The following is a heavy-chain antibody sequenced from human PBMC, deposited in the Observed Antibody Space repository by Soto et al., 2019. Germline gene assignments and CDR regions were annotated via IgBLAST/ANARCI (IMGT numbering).Heavy chain of an antibody. Sequence: PSETLSLTCTVSGGSISSYYWSWIRQPPGKGLEWIGYIYYSGSTNYNPSLKSRVTISVDTSKNQFSLKLSSVTAADTAVYYCASSAGYSSSWYSYYYYGMDVWGQGTTVTVSS. J-gene: IGHJ6*02. CDR1: GGSISSYY. CDR3: ASSAGYSSSWYSYYYYGMDV. V-gene: IGHV4-59*01. D-gene: IGHD6-13*01. CDR2: IYYSGST.